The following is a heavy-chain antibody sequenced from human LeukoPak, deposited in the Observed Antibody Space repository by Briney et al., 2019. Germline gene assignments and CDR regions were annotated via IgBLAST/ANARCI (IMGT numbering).Heavy chain of an antibody. Sequence: PGGSLRLSCAASGFTFSSYCMNWVRQAPGKGLEWVSSISSSSSYIYYADSVKGRFTISRDNAKNSLYLQMNSLRAEDTAVYYCARGRAATWRPTPVDYWGQGTLVTVSS. CDR2: ISSSSSYI. CDR3: ARGRAATWRPTPVDY. V-gene: IGHV3-21*01. D-gene: IGHD6-25*01. J-gene: IGHJ4*02. CDR1: GFTFSSYC.